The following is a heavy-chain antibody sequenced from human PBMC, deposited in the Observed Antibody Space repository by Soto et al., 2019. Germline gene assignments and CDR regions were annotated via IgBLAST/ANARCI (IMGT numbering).Heavy chain of an antibody. CDR2: INPSGGST. Sequence: KDSCKASGYTFTSYYMHWVRQAPGQGLEWMGIINPSGGSTSYAQKFQGRVTMTRDTSTSTVYMELSSLRSEDTAVYYCARESSSPYFDYWGQGTLVTVSS. CDR1: GYTFTSYY. CDR3: ARESSSPYFDY. V-gene: IGHV1-46*03. D-gene: IGHD6-13*01. J-gene: IGHJ4*02.